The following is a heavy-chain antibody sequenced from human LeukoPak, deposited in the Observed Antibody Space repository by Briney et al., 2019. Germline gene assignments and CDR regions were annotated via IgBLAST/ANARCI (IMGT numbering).Heavy chain of an antibody. J-gene: IGHJ4*02. D-gene: IGHD3-10*01. V-gene: IGHV3-23*01. Sequence: PGGSLRLSCAASGFTFSSYAMSWVRQAPGKGLEWVSAISGSGGSTYYADSVKGRFTISRDNSKNTLYLQMNSLRAEDTAVYYCARDLGIVIRGSLSWGQGTLVIVSS. CDR1: GFTFSSYA. CDR2: ISGSGGST. CDR3: ARDLGIVIRGSLS.